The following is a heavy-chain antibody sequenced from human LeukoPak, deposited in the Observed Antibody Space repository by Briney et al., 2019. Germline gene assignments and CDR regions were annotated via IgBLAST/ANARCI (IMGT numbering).Heavy chain of an antibody. Sequence: GGSRRLSCAASGFPFSSYSMNWVRQAPGKGLEWVSYISTSGSTIYYADSVKGRFTISRDNAKNSLYLQMNGLRDEDTAVYYCARGPPMFTNWGQGTLVTVSS. V-gene: IGHV3-48*02. J-gene: IGHJ4*02. CDR2: ISTSGSTI. CDR3: ARGPPMFTN. CDR1: GFPFSSYS. D-gene: IGHD3-10*01.